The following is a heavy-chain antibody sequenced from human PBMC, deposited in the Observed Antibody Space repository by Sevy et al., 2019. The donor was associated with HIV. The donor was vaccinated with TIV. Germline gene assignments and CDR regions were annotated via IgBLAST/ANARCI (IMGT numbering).Heavy chain of an antibody. D-gene: IGHD3-22*01. CDR3: ARKYDSGGYFDY. Sequence: GGSLRLSCAASGFTFSSYAMNWVRQAPGKGLEWVSGISGSGGSGDKTNYADSVKGRFTISRDDSKNSLYLQLNSLRAEDTAIYYCARKYDSGGYFDYWGQGTLVTVS. J-gene: IGHJ4*02. V-gene: IGHV3-23*01. CDR2: ISGSGGSGDKT. CDR1: GFTFSSYA.